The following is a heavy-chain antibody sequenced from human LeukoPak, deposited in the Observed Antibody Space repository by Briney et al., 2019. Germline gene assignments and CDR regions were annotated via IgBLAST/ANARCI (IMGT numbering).Heavy chain of an antibody. CDR2: IKQDGSEK. Sequence: GGSLRPSCAASGFIFSSYWMIWVRQAPGKGLEWVANIKQDGSEKYYVDSVKGRFTISRDNAKHSLSLQMNSLRAEDTAVYYCARDRLYGPPDYWGQGTLVTVSS. CDR1: GFIFSSYW. J-gene: IGHJ4*02. D-gene: IGHD4-17*01. V-gene: IGHV3-7*01. CDR3: ARDRLYGPPDY.